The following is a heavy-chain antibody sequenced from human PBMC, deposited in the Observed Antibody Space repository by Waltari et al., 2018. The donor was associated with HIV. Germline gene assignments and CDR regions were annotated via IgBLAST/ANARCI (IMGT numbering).Heavy chain of an antibody. CDR2: IWYDGSNK. D-gene: IGHD2-8*01. V-gene: IGHV3-33*01. CDR1: GFTFRSYG. J-gene: IGHJ3*02. Sequence: QVQLVESGGGVVQPGRSLRLSCAASGFTFRSYGMHWVRQAPGKGLEWVAVIWYDGSNKYYAYSVKGRFTISRDNSKNTLYLQMNSLRAEDTAVYYCARENGFRSRDAFDIWGQGTMVTVSS. CDR3: ARENGFRSRDAFDI.